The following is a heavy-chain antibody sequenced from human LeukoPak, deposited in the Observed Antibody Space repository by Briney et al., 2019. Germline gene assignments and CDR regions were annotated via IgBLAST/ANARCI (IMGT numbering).Heavy chain of an antibody. CDR2: IGYEGVHK. V-gene: IGHV3-30*02. J-gene: IGHJ4*02. Sequence: GGSLRLSCAASGFTFNNFGMHWVRQAPGKGLEWVSFIGYEGVHKYYADSVKGRFTISEDNSKATLYLQMNSLRPEDTVVYYCAKDLHGGYSSDYWGQGTLVTVFS. CDR3: AKDLHGGYSSDY. D-gene: IGHD4-23*01. CDR1: GFTFNNFG.